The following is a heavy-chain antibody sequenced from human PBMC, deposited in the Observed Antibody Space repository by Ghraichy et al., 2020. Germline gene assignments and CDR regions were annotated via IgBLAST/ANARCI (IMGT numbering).Heavy chain of an antibody. CDR1: GGSISSSSYY. D-gene: IGHD3-16*01. CDR3: AVADYVQYFQH. Sequence: SETLSLTCTVSGGSISSSSYYWGWIRQPPGKGLEWIGSIYYSGSTYYNPSLKSRVTISVDTPKNQFSLKLSSVTAADTAVYYCAVADYVQYFQHWGQGTLVTVSS. V-gene: IGHV4-39*01. CDR2: IYYSGST. J-gene: IGHJ1*01.